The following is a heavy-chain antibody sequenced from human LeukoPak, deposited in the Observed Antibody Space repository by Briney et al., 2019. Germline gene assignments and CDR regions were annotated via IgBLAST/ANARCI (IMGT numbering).Heavy chain of an antibody. CDR3: ARALGYCSGGSCYFNWFDP. J-gene: IGHJ5*02. CDR2: INPNSGGT. Sequence: ASVKVSCKASGYTFTSYYMHWVRQAPGQGLEWMGWINPNSGGTNYAQKFQGRVTMTRDTSISTAYMELSRLRSDDTAVYYCARALGYCSGGSCYFNWFDPWGQGTLVTVSS. CDR1: GYTFTSYY. D-gene: IGHD2-15*01. V-gene: IGHV1-2*02.